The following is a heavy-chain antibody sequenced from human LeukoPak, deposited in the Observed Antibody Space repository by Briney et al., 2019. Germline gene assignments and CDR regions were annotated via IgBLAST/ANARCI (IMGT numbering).Heavy chain of an antibody. J-gene: IGHJ4*02. D-gene: IGHD3-3*01. V-gene: IGHV4-59*01. CDR3: ARGLPSYDCWSGYYPYYFDY. CDR2: IYYSGST. CDR1: GGSTSSYY. Sequence: PSETLSLTCTVSGGSTSSYYWSWIRHPPGNGLEWIGYIYYSGSTNYNPSLKSRVTISVDTSKNQFSLKLSSVTAADTAVYYCARGLPSYDCWSGYYPYYFDYWGQGTLVTVSS.